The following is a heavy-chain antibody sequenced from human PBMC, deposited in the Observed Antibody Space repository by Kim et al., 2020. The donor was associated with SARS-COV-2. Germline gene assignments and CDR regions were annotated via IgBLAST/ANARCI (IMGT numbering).Heavy chain of an antibody. CDR3: ASDLVWSHFD. D-gene: IGHD3-9*01. Sequence: GGSLRLSCAASGFTFSDDYMSWIRQAPGKGLEWVSYIGGNGNSIHYADSVKGRFTISRDNAKKSLYLQMNNLRAEDSAVYYCASDLVWSHFDWGQGTMVT. CDR2: IGGNGNSI. V-gene: IGHV3-11*01. CDR1: GFTFSDDY. J-gene: IGHJ3*01.